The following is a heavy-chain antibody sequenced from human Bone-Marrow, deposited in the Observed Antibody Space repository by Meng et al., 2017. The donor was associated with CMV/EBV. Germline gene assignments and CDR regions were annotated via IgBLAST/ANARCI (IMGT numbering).Heavy chain of an antibody. CDR1: GYTFTSYD. CDR2: MNPNRGNT. J-gene: IGHJ5*02. Sequence: ASVKVSCKASGYTFTSYDINWVRQATGQGLEWMGWMNPNRGNTGYAQKFQGRVTITRNTSISTAYMELSSLRSEDTAVYYCARAYLEDDYYDSSGYRGWFDPWGQGTLVTVSS. V-gene: IGHV1-8*03. CDR3: ARAYLEDDYYDSSGYRGWFDP. D-gene: IGHD3-22*01.